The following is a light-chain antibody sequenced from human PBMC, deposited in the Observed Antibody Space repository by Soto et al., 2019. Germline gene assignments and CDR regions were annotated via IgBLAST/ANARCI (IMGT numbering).Light chain of an antibody. J-gene: IGLJ2*01. V-gene: IGLV2-14*01. CDR2: EVS. Sequence: SALTVPASVSGFPGQSMIISCTGTSGDVGGYNYVSWYQQHPGKAPKLMIYEVSNRPSGVSNRFSGSQSGNTASLTISGLQAEDEADYYCSSYTSSSTLEFGGGTQLTVL. CDR1: SGDVGGYNY. CDR3: SSYTSSSTLE.